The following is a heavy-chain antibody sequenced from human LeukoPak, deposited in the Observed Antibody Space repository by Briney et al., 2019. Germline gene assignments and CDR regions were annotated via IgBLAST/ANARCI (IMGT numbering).Heavy chain of an antibody. Sequence: HPGGSLRLSCAASGFTFDDYAMHWVRQAPGKGLEWVSGISWNSGSIGYADSVEGRFTISRDNAKNSLYLQMNSLRAEDTALYYCAKESLIRTNGFDHWGQGTLVTVSS. D-gene: IGHD2-21*01. CDR1: GFTFDDYA. CDR2: ISWNSGSI. V-gene: IGHV3-9*01. J-gene: IGHJ4*02. CDR3: AKESLIRTNGFDH.